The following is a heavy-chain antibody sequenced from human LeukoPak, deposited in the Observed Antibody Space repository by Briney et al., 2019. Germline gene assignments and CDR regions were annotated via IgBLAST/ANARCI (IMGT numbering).Heavy chain of an antibody. V-gene: IGHV1-18*01. D-gene: IGHD4-17*01. Sequence: ASVKVSCKAAGSTFTSYGISWVRRAPGQGLEWMGWISAYNGNTNYAQKLQGRVTMTTDTSTSTAYMELRSLRSDDTAVYYCARNEDYGANWFDPWGQGTLVTVSS. CDR1: GSTFTSYG. CDR2: ISAYNGNT. CDR3: ARNEDYGANWFDP. J-gene: IGHJ5*02.